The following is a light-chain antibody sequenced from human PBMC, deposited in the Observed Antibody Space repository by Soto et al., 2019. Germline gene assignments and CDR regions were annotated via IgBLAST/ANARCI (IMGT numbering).Light chain of an antibody. CDR3: SSYTTSSTLV. CDR1: SCDVGGYNY. J-gene: IGLJ2*01. V-gene: IGLV2-14*01. Sequence: QSALTQPASVSGSPGQSITISCTGTSCDVGGYNYVSWYQQHPGKVPKLMIYEVSNRPSGVSNRFSGSKSGNTASLTISGLQAEDEADYYCSSYTTSSTLVFGGGTKLTVL. CDR2: EVS.